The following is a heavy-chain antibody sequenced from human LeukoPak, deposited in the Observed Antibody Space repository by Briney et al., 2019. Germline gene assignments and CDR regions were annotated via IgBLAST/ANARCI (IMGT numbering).Heavy chain of an antibody. CDR2: IIPIFGTA. V-gene: IGHV1-69*13. CDR3: ARSNDRYYYDSSGNDGIDY. Sequence: SVKVSCKASGGTFSSYAISWVRQAPGQGLEWMGGIIPIFGTANYAQKFQGRVTITADESTSTAYMELSSLRSEDTAVYYCARSNDRYYYDSSGNDGIDYWGQGTLVTVSS. J-gene: IGHJ4*02. CDR1: GGTFSSYA. D-gene: IGHD3-22*01.